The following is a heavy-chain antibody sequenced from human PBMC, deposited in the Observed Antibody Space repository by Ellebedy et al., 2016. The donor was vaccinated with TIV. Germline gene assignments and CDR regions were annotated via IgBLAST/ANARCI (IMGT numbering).Heavy chain of an antibody. Sequence: GGSLRLXXAASGFTFSSYDMHWVRQATGKGLEWVSAIGTAGDTYYPGSVKGRFTISRENAKNSLYLQMNSLRAGDSAVYYCARGQGVRGVIRYYYYGMDVWGQGTTVTVSS. J-gene: IGHJ6*02. CDR1: GFTFSSYD. CDR3: ARGQGVRGVIRYYYYGMDV. D-gene: IGHD3-10*01. CDR2: IGTAGDT. V-gene: IGHV3-13*04.